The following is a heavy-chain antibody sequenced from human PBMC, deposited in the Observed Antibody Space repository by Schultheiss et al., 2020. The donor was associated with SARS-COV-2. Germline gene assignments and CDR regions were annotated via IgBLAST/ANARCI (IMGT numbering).Heavy chain of an antibody. V-gene: IGHV4-59*08. Sequence: SETLSLTCTVSGGSISSYYWSWIRQPPGKGLEWIGYIYYSGSTNYNPSLKSRVTISVDTSKNQFSLKLSSVTAADTAVYYCARLSYSNYPFDYWGQGTLVTVSS. D-gene: IGHD4-11*01. CDR1: GGSISSYY. CDR3: ARLSYSNYPFDY. CDR2: IYYSGST. J-gene: IGHJ4*02.